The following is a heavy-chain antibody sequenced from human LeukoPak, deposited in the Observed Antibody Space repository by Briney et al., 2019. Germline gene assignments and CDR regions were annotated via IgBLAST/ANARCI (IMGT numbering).Heavy chain of an antibody. CDR2: IKKRSAAT. CDR1: GFTFRDYA. CDR3: ARIWSARDWFDP. V-gene: IGHV3-11*01. D-gene: IGHD1-1*01. Sequence: GGSLRLSCAASGFTFRDYAMTWIRQAPGKGLEWISYIKKRSAATYYADSVAGRFVISRDDAKNSLNLHLTNLRVEDTATYFCARIWSARDWFDPWGQGTPVTVSS. J-gene: IGHJ5*02.